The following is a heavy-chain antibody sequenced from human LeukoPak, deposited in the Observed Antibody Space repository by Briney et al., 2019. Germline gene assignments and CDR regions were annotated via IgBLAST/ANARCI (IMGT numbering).Heavy chain of an antibody. CDR3: PRDYYDSSGYHTSFDY. V-gene: IGHV4-39*02. D-gene: IGHD3-22*01. J-gene: IGHJ4*02. CDR2: IYYSGST. CDR1: GGSISSSSYY. Sequence: PSETLSLTCTVSGGSISSSSYYWGWIRQPPGKGLEWIGSIYYSGSTYYNPSLKSRVTISVDTSKNQFSLKLSSVTAADTAVYYCPRDYYDSSGYHTSFDYWGQGTLVTVSS.